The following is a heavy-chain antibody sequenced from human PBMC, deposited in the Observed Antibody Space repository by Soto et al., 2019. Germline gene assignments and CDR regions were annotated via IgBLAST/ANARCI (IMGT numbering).Heavy chain of an antibody. Sequence: QVQLVESGGGVVQPGRSLRLSCAASGFMFSVYGMHWVRQAPGKGPEWVAVISSDGRSEFYADPVKGRFTISRDNPKSTVFLQMNSMRPQYTDIYYCAKTIDTLSCGSSRGRGALLDYWGQGTLVTVSS. CDR3: AKTIDTLSCGSSRGRGALLDY. V-gene: IGHV3-30*18. J-gene: IGHJ4*02. CDR1: GFMFSVYG. D-gene: IGHD2-2*01. CDR2: ISSDGRSE.